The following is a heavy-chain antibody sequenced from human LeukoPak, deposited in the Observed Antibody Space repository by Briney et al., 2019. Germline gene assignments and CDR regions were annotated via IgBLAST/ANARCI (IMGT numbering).Heavy chain of an antibody. D-gene: IGHD1-26*01. J-gene: IGHJ4*02. Sequence: ASVKVSCKASGYTFTDYYTNWVRQAPGQRLEWIGWINPNSGGTKYAQKFQGRVTITRDTSISTAYMELSRLRSADTAVYYCARAGWELQAGFDYWGQGTLVTVSS. CDR2: INPNSGGT. CDR3: ARAGWELQAGFDY. V-gene: IGHV1-2*02. CDR1: GYTFTDYY.